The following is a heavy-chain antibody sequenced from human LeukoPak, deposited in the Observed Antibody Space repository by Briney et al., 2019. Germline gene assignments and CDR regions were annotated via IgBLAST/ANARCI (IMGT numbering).Heavy chain of an antibody. CDR3: ARRHYYGSGSYPY. V-gene: IGHV5-10-1*01. D-gene: IGHD3-10*01. J-gene: IGHJ4*02. CDR1: GYKFNAYW. Sequence: GESLQISCKGSGYKFNAYWIAWVRQLPGKGLEWMGRIDPSDSYTNYSPSFQGHVTISADKSISTAYLQWSSLKASDTAMYYCARRHYYGSGSYPYWGQGTLVTVSS. CDR2: IDPSDSYT.